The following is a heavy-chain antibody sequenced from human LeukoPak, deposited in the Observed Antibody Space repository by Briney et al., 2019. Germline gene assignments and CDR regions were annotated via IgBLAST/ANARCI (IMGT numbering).Heavy chain of an antibody. D-gene: IGHD3-22*01. CDR1: GGSISSSSYY. V-gene: IGHV4-39*01. CDR3: ARHLPYYYDSSGYSS. CDR2: IYYSGST. Sequence: SETLSLTCTVSGGSISSSSYYWGWIRQPPGKGLEWIGSIYYSGSTYYNPSLKSRVTISVDTSKNQFSLKLSSVTAADSSVYYCARHLPYYYDSSGYSSWGQGTLVTVSS. J-gene: IGHJ5*02.